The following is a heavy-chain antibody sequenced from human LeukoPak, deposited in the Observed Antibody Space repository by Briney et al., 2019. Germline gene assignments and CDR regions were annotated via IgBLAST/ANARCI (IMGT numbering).Heavy chain of an antibody. Sequence: PGGSLRLSCAASGFTFSSYAMSWVRQAPGKGLEWVSGISGSGGSTYYADPVKGRFTISRDNSKNTLYLQMNSLRADDTAVYYCAKDGDQLLYYFDYWGQGTLVTVSS. CDR1: GFTFSSYA. CDR3: AKDGDQLLYYFDY. D-gene: IGHD2-2*01. V-gene: IGHV3-23*01. CDR2: ISGSGGST. J-gene: IGHJ4*02.